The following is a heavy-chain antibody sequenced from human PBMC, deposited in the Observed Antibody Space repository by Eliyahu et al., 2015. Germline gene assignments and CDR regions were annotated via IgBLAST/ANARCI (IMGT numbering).Heavy chain of an antibody. Sequence: QVQLVQSGAEVKKPGAXVKVSCKASGYTFTGYXMXWVRQAPGQGLEWMGWINPNSGGTNYAQKFQGRVTMTRDTSISTAYMELSRLRSDDTAVYYCARELNYGDDENYYYGMDVWGKGTTVTVSS. CDR2: INPNSGGT. CDR1: GYTFTGYX. J-gene: IGHJ6*04. D-gene: IGHD4-17*01. CDR3: ARELNYGDDENYYYGMDV. V-gene: IGHV1-2*02.